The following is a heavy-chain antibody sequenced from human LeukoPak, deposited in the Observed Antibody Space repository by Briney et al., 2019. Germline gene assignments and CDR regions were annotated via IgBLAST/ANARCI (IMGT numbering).Heavy chain of an antibody. D-gene: IGHD4-23*01. Sequence: PSETLSLTCTVSGGSISSHYWSWIRQPPGKGLEWIGYIYYSGSTNYNPSLKSRVTISVDTSKNQFSLKLSSVTAADTAVYYCARYTVATPFHYWGQGTLVTVSS. CDR2: IYYSGST. V-gene: IGHV4-59*11. CDR1: GGSISSHY. J-gene: IGHJ4*02. CDR3: ARYTVATPFHY.